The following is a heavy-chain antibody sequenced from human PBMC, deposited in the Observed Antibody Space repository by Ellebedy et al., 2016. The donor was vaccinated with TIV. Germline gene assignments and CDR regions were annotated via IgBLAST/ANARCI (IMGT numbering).Heavy chain of an antibody. J-gene: IGHJ4*02. D-gene: IGHD3-10*01. CDR3: AKGSRRVRGGIDY. CDR2: ISSSSSYI. CDR1: GFTFSSYS. V-gene: IGHV3-21*04. Sequence: GESLKISXAASGFTFSSYSMNWVRQAPGKGLEWVSSISSSSSYIYYADSVKGRFTISRDNSKNTLYLQMNSLRAEDTAVYYCAKGSRRVRGGIDYWGQGTLVTVSS.